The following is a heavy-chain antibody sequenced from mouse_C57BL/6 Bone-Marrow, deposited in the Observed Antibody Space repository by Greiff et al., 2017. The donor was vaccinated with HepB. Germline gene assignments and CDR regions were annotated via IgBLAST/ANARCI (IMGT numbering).Heavy chain of an antibody. V-gene: IGHV1-52*01. Sequence: QVQLQQPGAELVRPGSSVKLSCKASGYTFTSYWMHWVKQRPIQGLEWIGNIDPSDSETHYNQKFKDKATLTVDKSSSKAYMQLSSLTSEESAVYYWARSDRNPSWFAYWGQGTLVTVSA. D-gene: IGHD2-14*01. CDR2: IDPSDSET. CDR3: ARSDRNPSWFAY. J-gene: IGHJ3*01. CDR1: GYTFTSYW.